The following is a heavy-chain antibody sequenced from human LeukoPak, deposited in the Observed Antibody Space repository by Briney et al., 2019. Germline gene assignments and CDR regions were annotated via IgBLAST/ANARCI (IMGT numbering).Heavy chain of an antibody. V-gene: IGHV3-20*01. D-gene: IGHD3-22*01. CDR1: GFTFDDYG. J-gene: IGHJ6*02. Sequence: PGGSLRLSCAASGFTFDDYGMSWVRQAPGKGLEWVSGINWNGDSTGYADSVKGRFTISRDNAKNSLYLQMNSLRAEDTALYHCARDPRFYYYDSSGYYHYYYYGMDVWGQGTTVTVSS. CDR3: ARDPRFYYYDSSGYYHYYYYGMDV. CDR2: INWNGDST.